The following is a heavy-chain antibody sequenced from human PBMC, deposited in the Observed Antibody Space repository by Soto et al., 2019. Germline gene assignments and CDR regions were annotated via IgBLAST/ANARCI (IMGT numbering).Heavy chain of an antibody. CDR1: GFTFSSYG. J-gene: IGHJ4*02. Sequence: QVQLVESGGGVVQPGRSLRLSCAASGFTFSSYGMHWVRQAPGKGLEWVAVISYDGSNKYYADSVKGRFTITRDNSKNTLYLQMNSLRAEDMSVYYCAKDTNYYDSSGYYAYFDYWGQGTLVTVSS. V-gene: IGHV3-30*18. CDR2: ISYDGSNK. D-gene: IGHD3-22*01. CDR3: AKDTNYYDSSGYYAYFDY.